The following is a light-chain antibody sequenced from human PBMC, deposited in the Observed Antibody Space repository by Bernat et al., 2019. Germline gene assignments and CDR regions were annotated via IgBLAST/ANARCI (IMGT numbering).Light chain of an antibody. V-gene: IGLV2-8*01. CDR2: EVS. J-gene: IGLJ3*02. Sequence: QSALTQPPSASGSPGQSVTISCTGTSFDVGGYNYVSWYQQHPDKAPKLIISEVSKRPSGVPDRFSGSKSGNTASLTVSGLQAEDEADYYCSSYTSSSTLVFGGGTKLTVL. CDR3: SSYTSSSTLV. CDR1: SFDVGGYNY.